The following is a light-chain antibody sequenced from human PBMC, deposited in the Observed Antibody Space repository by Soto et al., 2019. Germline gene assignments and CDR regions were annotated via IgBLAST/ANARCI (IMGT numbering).Light chain of an antibody. Sequence: ETVMTQSPATLSVSPGERATLSCRASQSVSTNLAWYQQRPGQAPRLLIYGASTRDAGIPGTFSGSGSGTEFNLTISSLQSEDFAVYYCQQYNNWPLTFGGGTKVEIK. V-gene: IGKV3-15*01. CDR3: QQYNNWPLT. CDR1: QSVSTN. J-gene: IGKJ4*01. CDR2: GAS.